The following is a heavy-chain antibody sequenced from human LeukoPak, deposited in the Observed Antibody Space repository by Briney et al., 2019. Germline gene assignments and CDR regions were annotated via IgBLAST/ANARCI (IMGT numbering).Heavy chain of an antibody. V-gene: IGHV1-18*01. Sequence: VASVKVSCKASGYTFTSYGISWVRQAPGQGLEWMGWISAYNGNTNYAQKLQGRVTMTTDTSTSTAYMELRSLTSDDTAVYYCARDPTIGAYYFYMDFWGKGTTATVSS. J-gene: IGHJ6*03. CDR2: ISAYNGNT. CDR1: GYTFTSYG. D-gene: IGHD3-10*01. CDR3: ARDPTIGAYYFYMDF.